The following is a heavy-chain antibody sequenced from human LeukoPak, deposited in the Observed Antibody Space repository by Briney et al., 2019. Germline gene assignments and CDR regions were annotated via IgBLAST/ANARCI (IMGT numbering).Heavy chain of an antibody. D-gene: IGHD1-26*01. V-gene: IGHV1-24*01. J-gene: IGHJ3*02. Sequence: ASVKVSCKVSGYTLTELSMHWVRQSPGKGLEWMGSFDPEDGETIYAQKFQGRVTMTEDTSTDTAYMELSSLRSEDTAVYYCATVGATTTDAFDIWGQGTMVTVSS. CDR3: ATVGATTTDAFDI. CDR1: GYTLTELS. CDR2: FDPEDGET.